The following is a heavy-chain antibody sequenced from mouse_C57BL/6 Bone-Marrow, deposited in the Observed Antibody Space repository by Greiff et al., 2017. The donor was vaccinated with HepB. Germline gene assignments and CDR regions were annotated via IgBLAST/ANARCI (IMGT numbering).Heavy chain of an antibody. CDR2: INPSNGGT. Sequence: VQLQQPGTELVKPGASVKLSCKASGYTFTSYWMHWVKQRPGQGLEWIGNINPSNGGTNYNEKFKSKATLTVDKSSSTAYMQLSSLTSEDSAVYYCAREGGCLYYAMDYWGQGTSVTVSS. J-gene: IGHJ4*01. CDR3: AREGGCLYYAMDY. D-gene: IGHD1-1*02. CDR1: GYTFTSYW. V-gene: IGHV1-53*01.